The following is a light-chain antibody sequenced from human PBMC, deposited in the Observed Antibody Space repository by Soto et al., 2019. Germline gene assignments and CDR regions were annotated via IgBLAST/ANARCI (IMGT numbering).Light chain of an antibody. J-gene: IGKJ3*01. V-gene: IGKV1-8*01. CDR3: QQYYSYPRT. CDR2: AAS. CDR1: QGISSY. Sequence: AIRMTQAPSSLSASTRDRVTITCRASQGISSYLAWYQQKPGKAPKLLIYAASTLQSGVPSRFSGSGSGTDFTLTISCLQSEDFATYYCQQYYSYPRTFGPGT.